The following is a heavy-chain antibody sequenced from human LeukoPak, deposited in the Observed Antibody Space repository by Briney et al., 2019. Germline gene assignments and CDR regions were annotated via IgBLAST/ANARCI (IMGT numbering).Heavy chain of an antibody. CDR1: GFTFSNAW. J-gene: IGHJ3*02. Sequence: GGSLRLSCAASGFTFSNAWMSWVRQAPGKGLEWVGRIKSKTDGGTTDYAAPVKGRFTISRDDSKNTLYLQMNSLKTEDTAVYYCTAGDVPRLGAFDIWGQGTMVTVSS. V-gene: IGHV3-15*01. CDR2: IKSKTDGGTT. CDR3: TAGDVPRLGAFDI.